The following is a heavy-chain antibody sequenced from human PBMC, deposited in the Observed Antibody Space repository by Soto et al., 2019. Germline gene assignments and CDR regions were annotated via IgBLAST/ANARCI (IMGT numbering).Heavy chain of an antibody. V-gene: IGHV3-23*01. CDR2: ISGGGNSI. D-gene: IGHD2-15*01. CDR3: AKLGVSLYHSHLAV. CDR1: GFTFSSYA. J-gene: IGHJ6*02. Sequence: GVLRLSCAASGFTFSSYAMSWVRQAPGKGLEWVSAISGGGNSIYYADSVKGRFTISRDNSKNTLYLQMNSLRAEDTAVYYCAKLGVSLYHSHLAVSGQGTTVTVSS.